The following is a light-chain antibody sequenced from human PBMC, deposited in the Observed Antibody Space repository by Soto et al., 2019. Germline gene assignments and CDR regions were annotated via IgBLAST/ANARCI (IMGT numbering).Light chain of an antibody. V-gene: IGKV2D-29*01. Sequence: DIVLTQTPLFLSVTPGQPASISCRSTQSLLHSDGKTYFYWFLQKAGQPPQLLIYEVSNRFSGVSDRLSGSGSGTDFTLKISRVEADDVGIYYFMQIIKLPYTFGQGTKLEIK. CDR3: MQIIKLPYT. CDR1: QSLLHSDGKTY. CDR2: EVS. J-gene: IGKJ2*01.